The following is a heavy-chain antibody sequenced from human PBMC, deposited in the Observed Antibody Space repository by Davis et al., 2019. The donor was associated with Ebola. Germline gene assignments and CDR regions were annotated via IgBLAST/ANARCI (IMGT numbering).Heavy chain of an antibody. CDR1: GFTFSSYA. D-gene: IGHD3-10*01. CDR2: ISGSGGST. CDR3: AKSRWGVRGSGSYYTQYFDY. Sequence: PGGSLRLSCAASGFTFSSYAMSWVRQAPGKGLEWVSAISGSGGSTYYADSVKGRFTISRDKSKNTLYLQMNSLRAEDTAVYYCAKSRWGVRGSGSYYTQYFDYWGQGTLVTVSS. V-gene: IGHV3-23*01. J-gene: IGHJ4*02.